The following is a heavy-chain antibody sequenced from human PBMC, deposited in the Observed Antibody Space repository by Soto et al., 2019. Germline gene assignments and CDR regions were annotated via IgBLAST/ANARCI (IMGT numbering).Heavy chain of an antibody. CDR2: ISSTTNYI. D-gene: IGHD3-10*01. CDR1: GFTLTRYS. CDR3: GRDITMIRGACGMEV. V-gene: IGHV3-21*06. J-gene: IGHJ6*02. Sequence: GGSLRLSWAASGFTLTRYSMNWVRQAPGKGLEWVSSISSTTNYIYYGDSMKGRFTISRDNAKNSLYLEMNSLRAEDTAVYYCGRDITMIRGACGMEVWGQEALETVSS.